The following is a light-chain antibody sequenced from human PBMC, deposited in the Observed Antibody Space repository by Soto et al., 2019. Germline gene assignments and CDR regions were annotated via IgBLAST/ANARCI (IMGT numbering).Light chain of an antibody. CDR3: QQYGSSLWT. V-gene: IGKV3-20*01. J-gene: IGKJ1*01. Sequence: IVLTQSPGTLSLSPGERATLSCRASQSVSSSYLAWYQQKPGQAPRLLIYGASSRATGIPDRFSGSGSGRDFTLTISRLEPEDCAVYYCQQYGSSLWTFGQGTKVEIK. CDR2: GAS. CDR1: QSVSSSY.